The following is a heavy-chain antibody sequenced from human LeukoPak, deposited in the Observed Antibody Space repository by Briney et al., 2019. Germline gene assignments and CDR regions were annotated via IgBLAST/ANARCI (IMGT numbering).Heavy chain of an antibody. CDR1: GFSLSSYA. D-gene: IGHD6-13*01. J-gene: IGHJ4*02. CDR2: TSSSSSTI. V-gene: IGHV3-48*04. CDR3: ARFFPAAILEYSSSCYRLPSFDY. Sequence: GGSLRLSCAASGFSLSSYAMNWVRQAPGKGLEWVSYTSSSSSTIYYADSVKGRFTISRDNAKNSLYLQMNSLRAEDTAVYYCARFFPAAILEYSSSCYRLPSFDYWGQGTLVTVSS.